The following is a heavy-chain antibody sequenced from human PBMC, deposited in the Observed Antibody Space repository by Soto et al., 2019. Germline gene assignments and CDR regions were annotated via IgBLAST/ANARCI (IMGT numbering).Heavy chain of an antibody. J-gene: IGHJ6*02. CDR2: IGRRSDI. V-gene: IGHV3-21*01. D-gene: IGHD2-21*02. CDR3: AREETAWPLAYGLDV. CDR1: GFSFSTYS. Sequence: RLSCEASGFSFSTYSMHWVRQAPGKGLEWVSSIGRRSDIYYADSVKGRFTISRDNAKNSVSLQMNSLRDEDTAVYYCAREETAWPLAYGLDVWGQGTKVTFSS.